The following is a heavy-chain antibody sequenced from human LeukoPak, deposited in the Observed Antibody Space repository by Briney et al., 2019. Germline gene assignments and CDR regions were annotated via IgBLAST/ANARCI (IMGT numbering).Heavy chain of an antibody. CDR2: IYPADSDT. D-gene: IGHD5-24*01. V-gene: IGHV5-51*01. J-gene: IGHJ4*02. CDR1: GYSFTYYW. Sequence: GESLKISCKGSGYSFTYYWIGWVRQMPGKGLEWMGIIYPADSDTRYSPSFQGQVTISADKSTSTAYLQWCSLKASDTAMYYCARQDGRALYYFDYWGQGTLVTVSS. CDR3: ARQDGRALYYFDY.